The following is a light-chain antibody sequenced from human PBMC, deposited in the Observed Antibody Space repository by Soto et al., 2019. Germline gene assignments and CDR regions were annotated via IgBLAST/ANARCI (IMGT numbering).Light chain of an antibody. J-gene: IGLJ1*01. CDR1: SSDISDYYS. CDR3: VSYTKPGTYV. Sequence: QSALTQPASVSGSPGQSVTISCTGVSSDISDYYSVSWYQHRPGEAPELKIFDVTYRPSGVSDRFSGSQSGNTASLTISGLQVEDEAEYYCVSYTKPGTYVFGPGTKLTVL. V-gene: IGLV2-14*03. CDR2: DVT.